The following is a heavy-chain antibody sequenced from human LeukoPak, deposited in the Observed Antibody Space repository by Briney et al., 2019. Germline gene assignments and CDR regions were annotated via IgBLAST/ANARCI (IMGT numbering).Heavy chain of an antibody. CDR1: GFTFSSYG. V-gene: IGHV3-30*02. CDR3: AKGDQWLARAAEYFQH. J-gene: IGHJ1*01. D-gene: IGHD6-19*01. CDR2: IRHDGSNK. Sequence: GGSLRLSCAASGFTFSSYGMHWVRQAPGKGLEWVAFIRHDGSNKYYADSVKRRFTISRDNSKNTLYLQMDSLRAEDTAVYYCAKGDQWLARAAEYFQHWGQGTLVTVSS.